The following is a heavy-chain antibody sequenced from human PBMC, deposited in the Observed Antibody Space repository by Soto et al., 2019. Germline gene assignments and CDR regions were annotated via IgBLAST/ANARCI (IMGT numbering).Heavy chain of an antibody. V-gene: IGHV3-53*02. D-gene: IGHD6-19*01. J-gene: IGHJ5*02. CDR2: IHSDGGT. CDR1: GFNVSYNY. CDR3: GSIAVAEGFDP. Sequence: EVQLVETGGGLIQPGGSLRLSCAASGFNVSYNYMSWVRQAPGKGLEWVSIIHSDGGTYYADSVKGRFTISRDNSRNTVYLQMNSLRAEDTAVYYCGSIAVAEGFDPWGQGTLDTVSS.